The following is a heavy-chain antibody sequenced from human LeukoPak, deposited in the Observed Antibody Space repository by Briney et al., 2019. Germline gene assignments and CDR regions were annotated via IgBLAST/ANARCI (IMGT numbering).Heavy chain of an antibody. CDR2: IYPGDSDT. V-gene: IGHV5-51*01. CDR1: GYSFTSYW. J-gene: IGHJ3*02. D-gene: IGHD1/OR15-1a*01. Sequence: PVESLKISCKGSGYSFTSYWIGWVRQMPGKGLEWMGIIYPGDSDTRYSPSFQGQVTISADKSISTAYLQWSSLKASDTAMYYCARFSRGNKGGDAFDIWGQGTMVTVSS. CDR3: ARFSRGNKGGDAFDI.